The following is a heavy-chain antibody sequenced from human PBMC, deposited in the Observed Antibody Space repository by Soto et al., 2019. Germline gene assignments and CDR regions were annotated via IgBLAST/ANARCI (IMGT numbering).Heavy chain of an antibody. J-gene: IGHJ4*02. CDR1: GGSISSGGYS. CDR3: ARYTNTWTLDS. CDR2: IYHSVST. D-gene: IGHD6-13*01. V-gene: IGHV4-30-2*01. Sequence: SETLSLTCAVSGGSISSGGYSWSWIRQPPGKGLEWIGYIYHSVSTYYNPSLKSRVTISVDRSKNQFSLKLNSVTPEDTAVYYCARYTNTWTLDSWGQGTLVTVSS.